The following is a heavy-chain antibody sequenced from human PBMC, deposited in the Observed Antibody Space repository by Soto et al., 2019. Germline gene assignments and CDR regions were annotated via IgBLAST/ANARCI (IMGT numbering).Heavy chain of an antibody. CDR1: GFTFSSYG. Sequence: PGGSLRLSCAASGFTFSSYGMHWVRQAPGKGLEWVAVIWYDGSNKYYADSVKGRFTISRDNSKNTLYLQMNSRRAEDTAVYYCAREVQGIAAAGTYWYFYLWGRGTLVTVSS. J-gene: IGHJ2*01. CDR2: IWYDGSNK. D-gene: IGHD6-13*01. V-gene: IGHV3-33*01. CDR3: AREVQGIAAAGTYWYFYL.